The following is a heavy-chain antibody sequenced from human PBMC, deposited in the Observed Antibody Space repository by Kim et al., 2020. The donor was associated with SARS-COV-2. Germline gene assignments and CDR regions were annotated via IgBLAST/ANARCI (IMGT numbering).Heavy chain of an antibody. Sequence: SETLSLTCTVSGGSISSYYWSWIRQPPGKGLEWIGYIYYSGSTNYNPSLKSRVTISVDTSKNQFSLKLSSVTAADTAVYYCASGVGGPNYYYYGMDVWGQGTTVTVSS. J-gene: IGHJ6*02. CDR2: IYYSGST. D-gene: IGHD1-26*01. CDR3: ASGVGGPNYYYYGMDV. CDR1: GGSISSYY. V-gene: IGHV4-59*01.